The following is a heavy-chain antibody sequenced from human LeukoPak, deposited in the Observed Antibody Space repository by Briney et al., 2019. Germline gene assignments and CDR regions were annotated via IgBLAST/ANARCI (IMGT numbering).Heavy chain of an antibody. V-gene: IGHV4-38-2*02. Sequence: PSETLSLTCAVSGYSISSGYYWGWIRQPPGKGLEWIGSIYHSGSTYYNPSLKSRVTISVDTSKNQFSLKLSSVTAADTAVYYCARDIPYYYDSSGYFDYSGQGTLVTVSS. CDR1: GYSISSGYY. CDR3: ARDIPYYYDSSGYFDY. CDR2: IYHSGST. D-gene: IGHD3-22*01. J-gene: IGHJ4*02.